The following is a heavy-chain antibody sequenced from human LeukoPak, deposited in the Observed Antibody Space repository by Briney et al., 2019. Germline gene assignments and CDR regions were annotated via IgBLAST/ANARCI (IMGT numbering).Heavy chain of an antibody. CDR3: ARHGGGNSIYYLDY. CDR2: IYYSGSA. Sequence: TSETLSLTCAVSGSSISSSNWWGWIRQPPGKALEWIGYIYYSGSAYYNPSLQSRVTMSVDTSQNQFSLKLSSVTAVDTAVYYCARHGGGNSIYYLDYWGQGALVTVSS. J-gene: IGHJ4*02. D-gene: IGHD4-23*01. CDR1: GSSISSSNW. V-gene: IGHV4-28*01.